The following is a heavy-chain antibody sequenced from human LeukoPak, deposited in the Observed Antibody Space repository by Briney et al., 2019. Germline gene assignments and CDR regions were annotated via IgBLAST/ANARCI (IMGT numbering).Heavy chain of an antibody. Sequence: PSETLSLTCTVSGGSISRYYWSWIRQPPGEGLEWIGYIYYSGGTNYKPSLKSRITISVDTSTNQFSLKLSSVTAGDTAIYYCARGGPTSSGYSADGFDVWGQGTMVTVSS. CDR1: GGSISRYY. CDR3: ARGGPTSSGYSADGFDV. D-gene: IGHD3-22*01. V-gene: IGHV4-59*01. CDR2: IYYSGGT. J-gene: IGHJ3*01.